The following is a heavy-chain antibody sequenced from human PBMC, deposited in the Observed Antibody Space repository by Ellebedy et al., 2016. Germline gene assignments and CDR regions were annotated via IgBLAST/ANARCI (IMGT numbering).Heavy chain of an antibody. CDR1: GFTFSTYW. J-gene: IGHJ4*02. D-gene: IGHD1-26*01. V-gene: IGHV3-74*01. Sequence: GESLKISCAASGFTFSTYWMYWVRQAPGKGLMWVSRINNVGTGLTYADSVKGRFTISRDNAKNTLYLQMNSLRGEDTAVYYCARVFLGDDTFYGETIDYWGQGSLVTVSS. CDR3: ARVFLGDDTFYGETIDY. CDR2: INNVGTGL.